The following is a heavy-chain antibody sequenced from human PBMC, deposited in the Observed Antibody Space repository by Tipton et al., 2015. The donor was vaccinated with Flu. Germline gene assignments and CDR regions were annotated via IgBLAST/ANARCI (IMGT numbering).Heavy chain of an antibody. CDR1: GGSFSGYY. CDR2: INHSGST. D-gene: IGHD3-10*01. J-gene: IGHJ3*02. Sequence: LRLSCAVYGGSFSGYYWSWIRQPPGKGLEWIGEINHSGSTNYNPSLKSRVTISVDTSKNQFSLKLSSVTAADTAVYYCARGYYYGSGSYKLDIWGQGTMVTVSS. CDR3: ARGYYYGSGSYKLDI. V-gene: IGHV4-34*01.